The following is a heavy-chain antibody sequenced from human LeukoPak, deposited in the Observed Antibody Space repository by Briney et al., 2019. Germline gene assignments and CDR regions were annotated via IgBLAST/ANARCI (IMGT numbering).Heavy chain of an antibody. CDR3: ARGSGDSSSRTGFDP. CDR1: GYTFTSYY. D-gene: IGHD6-13*01. J-gene: IGHJ5*02. Sequence: ASVKVSCKASGYTFTSYYMHWVRQAPGQGLEWMGIINPSGGSTNYAQKLQGRVTMTTDTSTSTAYMELRSLRSDDTAVYYCARGSGDSSSRTGFDPWGQGTLVTVSS. CDR2: INPSGGST. V-gene: IGHV1-46*01.